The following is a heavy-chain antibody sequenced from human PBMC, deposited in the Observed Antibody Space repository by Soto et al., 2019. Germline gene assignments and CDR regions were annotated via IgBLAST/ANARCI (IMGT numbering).Heavy chain of an antibody. J-gene: IGHJ5*02. CDR3: ARGDIAAAGTSHNWFAP. D-gene: IGHD6-13*01. CDR1: GGTFSSYA. V-gene: IGHV1-69*13. Sequence: SVKVSCKASGGTFSSYAISWVRQAPRQGLEWMGGIIPIFGTANYAQKFQGRVTITADESTSTAYMELSSLRSEDTAVYYCARGDIAAAGTSHNWFAPWGQGTLVTVSS. CDR2: IIPIFGTA.